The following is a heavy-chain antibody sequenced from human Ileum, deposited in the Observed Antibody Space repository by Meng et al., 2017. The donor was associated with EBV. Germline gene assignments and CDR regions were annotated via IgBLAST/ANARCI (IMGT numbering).Heavy chain of an antibody. J-gene: IGHJ5*02. CDR1: RFTFNNAW. CDR3: VSSWVEP. D-gene: IGHD2-2*01. Sequence: EVQLVESGGGLVKPGESLRLSCAGSRFTFNNAWVSWVRQAPGKGLEWIARIKDKSGGGTTDYAAPVKGRFSISRDESKNMVYLQMSSLKIEDIAVYYCVSSWVEPWGQGTLVTVSS. V-gene: IGHV3-15*01. CDR2: IKDKSGGGTT.